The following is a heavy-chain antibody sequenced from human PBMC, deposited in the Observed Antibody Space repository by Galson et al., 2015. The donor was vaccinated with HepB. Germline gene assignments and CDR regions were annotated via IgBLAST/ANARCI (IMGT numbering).Heavy chain of an antibody. J-gene: IGHJ6*02. CDR1: GGTFSSYT. CDR2: IIPILGIA. Sequence: SVKVSCKASGGTFSSYTISWVRQAPGQGLEWMGRIIPILGIANYAQKFQGRVTITADKSTSTAYMELSSLRSEDTAVYYCARDGGVTMVRGATDHYYYYGMDVWGQGTTVTVSS. V-gene: IGHV1-69*04. CDR3: ARDGGVTMVRGATDHYYYYGMDV. D-gene: IGHD3-10*01.